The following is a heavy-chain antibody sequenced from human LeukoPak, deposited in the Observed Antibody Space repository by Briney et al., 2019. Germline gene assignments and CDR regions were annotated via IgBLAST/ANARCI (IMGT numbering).Heavy chain of an antibody. D-gene: IGHD2-15*01. CDR2: TYYRSKWYN. CDR3: ARGVHSYYFDY. Sequence: SQTLSLTCAISGDSVSSDGAAWSWIRQSPSRGLEWLGRTYYRSKWYNDYAISVKSRITIDPDTSKNQFSLQLNSVTPEDTTVYYCARGVHSYYFDYWGQGTLVTVSS. CDR1: GDSVSSDGAA. J-gene: IGHJ4*02. V-gene: IGHV6-1*01.